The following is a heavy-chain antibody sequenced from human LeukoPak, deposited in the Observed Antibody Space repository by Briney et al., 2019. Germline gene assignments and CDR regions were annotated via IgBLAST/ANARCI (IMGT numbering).Heavy chain of an antibody. CDR1: GGSMNSYF. V-gene: IGHV4-4*09. CDR3: ARKYSTSSHWVDP. Sequence: SETLSLTCTVSGGSMNSYFWNWIRQPPGKGLEWIGYIYSSGSTNYNPSLKSRVTISLDMSNNQFSLKLSSVTAADTAVYFCARKYSTSSHWVDPWGQGTLVTVSS. CDR2: IYSSGST. D-gene: IGHD6-6*01. J-gene: IGHJ5*02.